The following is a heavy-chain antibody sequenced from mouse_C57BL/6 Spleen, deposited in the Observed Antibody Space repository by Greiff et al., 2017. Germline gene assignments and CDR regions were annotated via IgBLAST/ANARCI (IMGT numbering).Heavy chain of an antibody. Sequence: QVQLQQPGAELVKPGASVKMSCKASGYTFTSYWITWVKQRPGQGLEWIGDIYPGSGSTNYNEKFKSKTTLTVDTSSSTAYMQLSSLTSEDSAVYYCARSDYDGYGSMDYWGQGTSVTVSS. V-gene: IGHV1-55*01. D-gene: IGHD2-3*01. CDR3: ARSDYDGYGSMDY. CDR2: IYPGSGST. J-gene: IGHJ4*01. CDR1: GYTFTSYW.